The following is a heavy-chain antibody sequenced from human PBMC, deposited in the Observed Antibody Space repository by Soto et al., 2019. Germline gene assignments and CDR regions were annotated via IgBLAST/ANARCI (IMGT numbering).Heavy chain of an antibody. Sequence: QVQLQESGPGLVKPSQTLSLTCTVSGGSISSGGYYWSWIRQHPGKGLEWIGYIYYSGSTYYNPSLKSRVTISVNTSKNQFSLKLSSVTAAVTAVCYCGVVVITKGWFDPWGQGTLVTVSS. J-gene: IGHJ5*02. CDR3: GVVVITKGWFDP. D-gene: IGHD3-22*01. V-gene: IGHV4-31*03. CDR1: GGSISSGGYY. CDR2: IYYSGST.